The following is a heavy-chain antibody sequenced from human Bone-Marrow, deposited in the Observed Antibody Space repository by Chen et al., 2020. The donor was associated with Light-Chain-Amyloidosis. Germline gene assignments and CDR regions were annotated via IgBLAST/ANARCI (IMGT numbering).Heavy chain of an antibody. CDR1: GGSFSIYY. J-gene: IGHJ3*02. D-gene: IGHD6-19*01. Sequence: QMQLQESGPGLVKPSETLSLTCTVSGGSFSIYYWSWIRQPPGKGPEWIGYIYDSATTFYNPSLKSRVTISIDTPRNQFSLTLSSVTTADTALYYCMTTTGSYPDAFDIWGQGTMVTVSS. V-gene: IGHV4-59*01. CDR3: MTTTGSYPDAFDI. CDR2: IYDSATT.